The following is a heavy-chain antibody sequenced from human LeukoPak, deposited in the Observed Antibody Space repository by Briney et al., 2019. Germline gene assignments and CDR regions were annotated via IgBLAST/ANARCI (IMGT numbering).Heavy chain of an antibody. V-gene: IGHV4-34*01. J-gene: IGHJ4*02. Sequence: GSLRLSCAASGFTFSSYEMNWVRQAPGKGLEWIGEINHSGSTNYNPSLKSRVTISVDTSKNQFSLKLSSVTAADTAVYYCARDGVDSSPPFDYWGQGTLVTVSS. D-gene: IGHD6-13*01. CDR1: GFTFSSYE. CDR3: ARDGVDSSPPFDY. CDR2: INHSGST.